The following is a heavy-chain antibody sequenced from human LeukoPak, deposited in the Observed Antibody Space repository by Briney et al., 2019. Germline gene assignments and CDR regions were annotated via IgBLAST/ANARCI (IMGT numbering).Heavy chain of an antibody. J-gene: IGHJ5*02. CDR1: GGTFSSYA. CDR3: ARAVGKYDFWSGYYTGISDWFDP. CDR2: IIPILGIA. D-gene: IGHD3-3*01. V-gene: IGHV1-69*04. Sequence: ASVKVSCKASGGTFSSYAISWVRQAPGQGLEWMGRIIPILGIANYAQKFQGRVTITADKSTSTAYMELSSLRSEDTAVYYCARAVGKYDFWSGYYTGISDWFDPWGQGTLVTVSS.